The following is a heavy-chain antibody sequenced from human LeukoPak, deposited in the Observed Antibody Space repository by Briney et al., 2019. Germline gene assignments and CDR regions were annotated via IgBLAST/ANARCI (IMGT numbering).Heavy chain of an antibody. Sequence: SETLSLTCAVYGGSVSGYYWSWIRQPPGKGLEWIGEINHSGSTNYNPSLKSRVTISVDTSKNQFSLKLSSVTAADTAVYYCARGHSTVTTGGYFDYWGQGTLVTVSS. V-gene: IGHV4-34*01. CDR2: INHSGST. CDR3: ARGHSTVTTGGYFDY. CDR1: GGSVSGYY. D-gene: IGHD4-17*01. J-gene: IGHJ4*02.